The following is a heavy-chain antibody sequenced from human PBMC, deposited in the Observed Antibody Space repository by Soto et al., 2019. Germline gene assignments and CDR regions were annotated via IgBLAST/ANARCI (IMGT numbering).Heavy chain of an antibody. CDR2: ISYDGSNK. CDR3: AKERNPYRYYDFWSGPTPDYYFDY. V-gene: IGHV3-30*18. D-gene: IGHD3-3*01. J-gene: IGHJ4*02. CDR1: GFTFSSYG. Sequence: PGGSLRLSCAASGFTFSSYGMHWVRQAPGKGLEWVAVISYDGSNKYYADSVKGRFTISRDNSKNTLYLQMNSLRAEDTAVYYCAKERNPYRYYDFWSGPTPDYYFDYWGQGTLVSVSS.